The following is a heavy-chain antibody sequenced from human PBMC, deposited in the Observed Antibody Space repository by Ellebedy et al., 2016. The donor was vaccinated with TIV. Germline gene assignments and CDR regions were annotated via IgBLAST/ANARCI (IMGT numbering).Heavy chain of an antibody. CDR3: AKRHYGFHAYEDITH. J-gene: IGHJ4*02. Sequence: GESLKISCAVPGVSFSRYDMNWVRQAPGKGLEWVSSISDSGSRTDYADSVKGRFTISRDNSKKMVYLQMNSLRVEDTAVYYCAKRHYGFHAYEDITHWGQGTLVTVSS. CDR1: GVSFSRYD. CDR2: ISDSGSRT. V-gene: IGHV3-23*01. D-gene: IGHD3-10*01.